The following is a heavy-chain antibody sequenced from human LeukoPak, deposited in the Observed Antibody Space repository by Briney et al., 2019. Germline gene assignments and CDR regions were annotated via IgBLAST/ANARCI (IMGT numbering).Heavy chain of an antibody. CDR2: ISGSGGST. Sequence: QPGGSLRLSCAASGFTFSSYAMSWVRQAPGKGLEWVSAISGSGGSTYYADSVKGRFTISRDNSKNTLYLQMNSLRAEDTAVYYCAKGHIVVVPAAIMEVFDYWGQGTLVTVSS. D-gene: IGHD2-2*01. CDR3: AKGHIVVVPAAIMEVFDY. V-gene: IGHV3-23*01. CDR1: GFTFSSYA. J-gene: IGHJ4*02.